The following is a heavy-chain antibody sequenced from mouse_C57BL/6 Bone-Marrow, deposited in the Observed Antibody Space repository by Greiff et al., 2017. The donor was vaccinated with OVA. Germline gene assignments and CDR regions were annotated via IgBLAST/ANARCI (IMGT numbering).Heavy chain of an antibody. CDR2: IDPSDSYT. D-gene: IGHD1-1*01. V-gene: IGHV1-50*01. CDR3: ARSYYSYYFDY. J-gene: IGHJ2*01. Sequence: QVQLQQPGAELVKPGASVKLSCKASGYTFTSYWMQWVKQRPGQGLEWIGEIDPSDSYTNYNQKFKGKATLTVDTSSSTAYMQLSSLTSEDSAVYYCARSYYSYYFDYWGQGTTLTVSS. CDR1: GYTFTSYW.